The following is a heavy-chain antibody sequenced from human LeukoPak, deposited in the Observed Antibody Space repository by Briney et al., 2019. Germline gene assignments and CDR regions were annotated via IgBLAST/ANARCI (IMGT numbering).Heavy chain of an antibody. CDR3: ARAGGVSFVARWFNP. V-gene: IGHV1-18*01. CDR2: VSAYSGNT. D-gene: IGHD3-16*01. J-gene: IGHJ5*02. Sequence: GASVKVSCKASGYTFSNYGISWVRQAPGQGLEWLGWVSAYSGNTNYAQKLQGRVTMTTDTSTGIAYMELKSLRSDDTAVYYCARAGGVSFVARWFNPWGQGSLVTVSS. CDR1: GYTFSNYG.